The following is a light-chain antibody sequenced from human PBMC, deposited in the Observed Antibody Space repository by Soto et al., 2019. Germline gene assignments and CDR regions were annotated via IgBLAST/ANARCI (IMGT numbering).Light chain of an antibody. Sequence: QSALTQPASVSGSHGQSITISCTGTSSDIGAYNFVSWYQQHPGKAPKLMLYDVNIRPSGVSNRFSGSKPGNTASLSISGLQAEDEADYYCTSWTTSTTMIFGGGTQLTVL. CDR2: DVN. V-gene: IGLV2-14*03. CDR3: TSWTTSTTMI. J-gene: IGLJ2*01. CDR1: SSDIGAYNF.